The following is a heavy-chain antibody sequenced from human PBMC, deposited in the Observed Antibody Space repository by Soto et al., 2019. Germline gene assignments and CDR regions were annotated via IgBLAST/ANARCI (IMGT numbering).Heavy chain of an antibody. V-gene: IGHV4-31*03. D-gene: IGHD3-3*01. J-gene: IGHJ5*02. CDR1: GDSMSSGGYY. CDR3: ARDMSRYASWSAYVSTTTWFDP. CDR2: TFYSGSA. Sequence: SETLSLTCIVSGDSMSSGGYYWSWIRPHPGKGLEWIGYTFYSGSAFYNPSLKGRVTISVETSKNRFSLRLNSVTAADTAVDFCARDMSRYASWSAYVSTTTWFDPFGQRGLVT.